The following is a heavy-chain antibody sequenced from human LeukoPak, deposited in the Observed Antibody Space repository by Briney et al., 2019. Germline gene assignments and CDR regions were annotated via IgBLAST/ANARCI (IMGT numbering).Heavy chain of an antibody. D-gene: IGHD2-2*01. CDR1: GGSIRSYY. CDR3: ARYRSTPGGFDP. CDR2: IYYSWST. Sequence: SETLSLTCTVSGGSIRSYYWSCIRQPPGKGLEWIWYIYYSWSTNYNPSLKSRVTISVDTSKNQFSLKLSSVTTADTAVYYCARYRSTPGGFDPWGQGTLVTVSS. J-gene: IGHJ5*02. V-gene: IGHV4-59*01.